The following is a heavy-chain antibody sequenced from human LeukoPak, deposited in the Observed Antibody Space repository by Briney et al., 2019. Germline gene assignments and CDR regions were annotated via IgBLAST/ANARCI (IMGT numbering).Heavy chain of an antibody. J-gene: IGHJ3*02. CDR2: IHPKSGGT. D-gene: IGHD3-22*01. CDR1: GYIFTAYY. Sequence: ASVKVSCKASGYIFTAYYLHWVRQAPGQGLEWMGWIHPKSGGTNYAQKFRGRVTMTRDTSTSAAYLDLSRLTSDDTAMYYCARDDDYDSQNAFDIWGQGTMVTVSS. V-gene: IGHV1-2*02. CDR3: ARDDDYDSQNAFDI.